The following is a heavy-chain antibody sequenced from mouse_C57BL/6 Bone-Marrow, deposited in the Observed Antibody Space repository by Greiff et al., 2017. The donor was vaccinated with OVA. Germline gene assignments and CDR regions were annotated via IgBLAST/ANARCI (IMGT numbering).Heavy chain of an antibody. D-gene: IGHD2-3*01. CDR3: ARMGLYAMDY. CDR1: GYTFTDYY. J-gene: IGHJ4*01. V-gene: IGHV1-26*01. CDR2: INPNNGGT. Sequence: VQLKQSGPELVKPGASVKISCKASGYTFTDYYMNWVKQSHGKSLEWIGDINPNNGGTSYNQKFKGKATLTVDKSSSTAYMELRSLTSEDSAVYYCARMGLYAMDYWGQGTSVTVSS.